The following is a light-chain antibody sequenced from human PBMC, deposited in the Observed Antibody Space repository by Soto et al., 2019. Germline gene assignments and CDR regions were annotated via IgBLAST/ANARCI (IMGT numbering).Light chain of an antibody. CDR1: SSNIGSNF. CDR2: RTN. V-gene: IGLV1-47*01. CDR3: AAWDDSLRWV. J-gene: IGLJ3*02. Sequence: QPVLTQPPSVSGTPGQSVTISCSGSSSNIGSNFVYWYQQLPGTAPKLLIYRTNQRPSGVPDRFSGSKPGTSASLAISGLRSDDEADYYCAAWDDSLRWVFGGGTKLTVL.